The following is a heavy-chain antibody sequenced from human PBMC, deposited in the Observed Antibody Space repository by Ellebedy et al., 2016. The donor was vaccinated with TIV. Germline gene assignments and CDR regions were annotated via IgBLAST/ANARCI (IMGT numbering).Heavy chain of an antibody. CDR1: GFTFSLYA. D-gene: IGHD1/OR15-1a*01. CDR2: TSGGGEEL. CDR3: ANEHFKMNRKYDALDS. V-gene: IGHV3-23*01. J-gene: IGHJ3*02. Sequence: PGGSLRLSCATSGFTFSLYAMTWVRRAPGKGLEWVSTSGGGEELFYADSVTGRFTISRDDYKSTLYLQMNSLRAEDKAIYYCANEHFKMNRKYDALDSWGQGTMVTVSS.